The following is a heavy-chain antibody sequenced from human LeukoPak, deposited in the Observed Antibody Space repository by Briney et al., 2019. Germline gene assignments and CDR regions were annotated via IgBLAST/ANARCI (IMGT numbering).Heavy chain of an antibody. CDR3: AREIAVAGGTYYYYYMDV. D-gene: IGHD6-19*01. J-gene: IGHJ6*03. CDR2: ISSSSSYI. Sequence: GGSLRLSCAASGFTFSSYSMNWVRQAPGKGLGWVSSISSSSSYIYYADSVKGRFTISRDNAKNSLYLQMNSLRAEDTAVYYCAREIAVAGGTYYYYYMDVWGKGTTVTVSS. V-gene: IGHV3-21*01. CDR1: GFTFSSYS.